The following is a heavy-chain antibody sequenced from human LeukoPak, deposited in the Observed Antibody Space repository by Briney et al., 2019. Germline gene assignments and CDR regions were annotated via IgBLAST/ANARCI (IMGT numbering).Heavy chain of an antibody. D-gene: IGHD3-16*01. CDR2: INSDGSEG. Sequence: GGSLRLSCAVSGFTFSGFWMSWSRQAPGKGLEWVASINSDGSEGYYADVVKGRFTISRDNAKNSLYQQINSLRAEDTAVYYCARGGGLDVWGQGATVTVSS. CDR1: GFTFSGFW. CDR3: ARGGGLDV. J-gene: IGHJ6*02. V-gene: IGHV3-7*03.